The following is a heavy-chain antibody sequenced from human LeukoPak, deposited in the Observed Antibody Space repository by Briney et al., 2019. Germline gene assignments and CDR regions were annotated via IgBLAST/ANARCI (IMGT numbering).Heavy chain of an antibody. V-gene: IGHV1-8*01. CDR1: GYTFTSYD. CDR3: ARGVVSSSWHGRTYYYYGMDV. CDR2: MNPNSGNT. Sequence: ASVKVSCKASGYTFTSYDINWVRQATGQGLEWMGWMNPNSGNTGYAQKFQGRVTMTRNTSISTAYMELSSLRSEDTAVYYCARGVVSSSWHGRTYYYYGMDVWGQGTTVTVSS. J-gene: IGHJ6*02. D-gene: IGHD6-13*01.